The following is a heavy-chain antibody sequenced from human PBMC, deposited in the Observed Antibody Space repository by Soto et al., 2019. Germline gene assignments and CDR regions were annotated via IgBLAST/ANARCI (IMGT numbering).Heavy chain of an antibody. CDR3: ARGYRVEGAYGAGAFFDY. CDR2: IYSGSNT. Sequence: EVQLVESGGDLVQPGRSLRLSRAASGFLVSSNYMGWVRQAPGKGLEWVSVIYSGSNTHYADSVKGRFTISRDNSKNTLYLQMNSLRAEDTAVYYCARGYRVEGAYGAGAFFDYWGQGTLVTVSS. V-gene: IGHV3-66*01. CDR1: GFLVSSNY. D-gene: IGHD1-26*01. J-gene: IGHJ4*02.